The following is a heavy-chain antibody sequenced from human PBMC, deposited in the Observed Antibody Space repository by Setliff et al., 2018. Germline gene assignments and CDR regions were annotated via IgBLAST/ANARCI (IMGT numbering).Heavy chain of an antibody. CDR3: RQAVVGRDVFDV. V-gene: IGHV4-34*01. CDR1: GESFDTYY. J-gene: IGHJ3*01. D-gene: IGHD1-1*01. Sequence: SETLSLTCNVFGESFDTYYWSWIRQPPGKGLEWFGEINQSGGGDYNPSFKGRVTISVDTSKKQFSLTLRYVTAADTALYYCRQAVVGRDVFDVWGQGAVVTVSS. CDR2: INQSGGG.